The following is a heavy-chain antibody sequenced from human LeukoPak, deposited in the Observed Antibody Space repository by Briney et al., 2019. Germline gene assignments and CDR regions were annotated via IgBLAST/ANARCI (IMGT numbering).Heavy chain of an antibody. Sequence: GGSLRLSCAASGFTFSSYWMTWVRQAPGKGLEWVANIKQDGSVKQYVGSVKGRFTISRDNAKNSLYLQMNSLRAEDTAVYYCARDTNGWNDYWGQGTLVTVSS. CDR1: GFTFSSYW. CDR2: IKQDGSVK. V-gene: IGHV3-7*01. D-gene: IGHD2-8*01. CDR3: ARDTNGWNDY. J-gene: IGHJ4*02.